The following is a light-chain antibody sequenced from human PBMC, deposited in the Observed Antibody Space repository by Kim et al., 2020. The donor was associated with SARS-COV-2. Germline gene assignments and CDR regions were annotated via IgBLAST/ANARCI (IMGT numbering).Light chain of an antibody. CDR2: EVS. CDR1: SSDVGSYNL. Sequence: QSALTQPASVSGSPGQSITISCTGTSSDVGSYNLVSWYQQHPGKAPKLMIYEVSNRPSGVPNRFSGSKSGNTASLTISGLQAEDEADYYCCSYTSSSTYVFGSGTQLTVL. CDR3: CSYTSSSTYV. V-gene: IGLV2-23*02. J-gene: IGLJ2*01.